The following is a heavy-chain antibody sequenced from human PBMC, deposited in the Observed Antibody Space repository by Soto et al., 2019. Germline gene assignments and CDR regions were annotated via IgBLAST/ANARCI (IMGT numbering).Heavy chain of an antibody. CDR2: IYSSGNT. CDR3: ASHLKGSGIFYLNVVDF. CDR1: GGFISTYY. V-gene: IGHV4-59*08. Sequence: SATLSLTCTVSGGFISTYYWSWILQPPGKGLEWIGYIYSSGNTNSNPSLKSRVTILVDTSKNQFSLKLSSVTAADTAVYYCASHLKGSGIFYLNVVDFWGRGTLVT. D-gene: IGHD3-10*01. J-gene: IGHJ4*02.